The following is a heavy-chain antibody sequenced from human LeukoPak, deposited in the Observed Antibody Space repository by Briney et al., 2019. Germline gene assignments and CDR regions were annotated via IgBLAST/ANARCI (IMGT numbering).Heavy chain of an antibody. CDR1: GGSFSDYY. Sequence: SETLSLTCAVYGGSFSDYYWSWIRQPPGKGLEWIGEINHSGNTNLNPSPKSRVTISVDTSKNQFSLRLMSVTAADTAVYYCAGSSYIGLDFWGQGTLVTVSS. D-gene: IGHD3-22*01. V-gene: IGHV4-34*01. J-gene: IGHJ4*02. CDR2: INHSGNT. CDR3: AGSSYIGLDF.